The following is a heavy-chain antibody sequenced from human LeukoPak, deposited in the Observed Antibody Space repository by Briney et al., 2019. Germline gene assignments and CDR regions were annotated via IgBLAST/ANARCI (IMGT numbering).Heavy chain of an antibody. Sequence: MPSETLSLTCTVSGGSISSGSYYWSWIRQHPGKGLECIGFLYYGGATYYNPSLKSRVAISVDASKNQFFLKVSSVTAADTAVYYCASLGYFSYGVDVWGQGTTVTVSS. CDR3: ASLGYFSYGVDV. J-gene: IGHJ6*02. CDR2: LYYGGAT. D-gene: IGHD3-16*01. V-gene: IGHV4-31*03. CDR1: GGSISSGSYY.